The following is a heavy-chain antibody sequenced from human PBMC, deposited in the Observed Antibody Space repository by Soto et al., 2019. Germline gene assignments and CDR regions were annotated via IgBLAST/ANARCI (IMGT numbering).Heavy chain of an antibody. V-gene: IGHV3-7*03. D-gene: IGHD4-17*01. CDR2: IKQDGSAT. J-gene: IGHJ4*02. CDR3: ARWTTALDY. Sequence: EVQLVESGGGLVQPGGSLRLSCAASGFSLSNYWMTWVRRAPGKRPEWVANIKQDGSATYYMDSVRGRFTISRDNANNSLFLQMNSLRAEDTALYYCARWTTALDYWGQGALVTFSS. CDR1: GFSLSNYW.